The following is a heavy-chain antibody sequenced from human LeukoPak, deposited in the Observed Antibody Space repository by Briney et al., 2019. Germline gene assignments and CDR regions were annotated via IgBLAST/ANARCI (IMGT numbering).Heavy chain of an antibody. V-gene: IGHV4-39*01. CDR2: IYYSGST. J-gene: IGHJ4*02. D-gene: IGHD2-15*01. CDR1: GGSISSCSYY. Sequence: SETLSLTCTVSGGSISSCSYYWGWIRQPPGKGLEWIGSIYYSGSTYYNPSLKSRVTISVDTSKNQFSLKLSSVTAADTAVYYCARTLLPTRGFRPYYFDYWGQGTLVTVSS. CDR3: ARTLLPTRGFRPYYFDY.